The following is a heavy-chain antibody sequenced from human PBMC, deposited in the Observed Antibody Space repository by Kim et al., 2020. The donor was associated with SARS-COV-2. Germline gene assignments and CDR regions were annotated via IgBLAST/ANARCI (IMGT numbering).Heavy chain of an antibody. CDR3: ARVRGGYVSY. J-gene: IGHJ4*02. D-gene: IGHD5-12*01. Sequence: TYYNPSLMSRVTISLDTSKNQFSLKLTSVTAADTAVYYCARVRGGYVSYWGQGTLVTVSS. V-gene: IGHV4-31*02. CDR2: T.